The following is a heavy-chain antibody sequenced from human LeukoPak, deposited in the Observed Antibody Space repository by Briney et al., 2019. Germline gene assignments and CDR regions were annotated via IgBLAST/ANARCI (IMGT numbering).Heavy chain of an antibody. J-gene: IGHJ1*01. D-gene: IGHD6-19*01. CDR2: INPSGGST. CDR3: ARGESSGWSMRYFQH. CDR1: GYTFTSYY. Sequence: ASVKVSCKASGYTFTSYYMHWVRQAPGQGLEWMGIINPSGGSTSYAQKFQGRVTMTRDMPTSTVYMELSSLTSEDTAVYYCARGESSGWSMRYFQHWGQGTLVTVSS. V-gene: IGHV1-46*01.